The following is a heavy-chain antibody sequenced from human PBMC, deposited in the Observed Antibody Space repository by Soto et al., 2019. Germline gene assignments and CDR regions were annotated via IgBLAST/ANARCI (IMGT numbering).Heavy chain of an antibody. V-gene: IGHV5-10-1*01. CDR2: IDPSDSYI. J-gene: IGHJ4*02. D-gene: IGHD6-13*01. CDR1: GYSFTDYW. CDR3: ARHHESYSSSGSAY. Sequence: EVQLVQSGAEVKKPGESLRISCQGSGYSFTDYWITWVRQMPGKGLEWMGKIDPSDSYINYNPSFQGQVIFSADKSLSTAYLQWSSLKASDSATYYCARHHESYSSSGSAYWGQGTLVTVSS.